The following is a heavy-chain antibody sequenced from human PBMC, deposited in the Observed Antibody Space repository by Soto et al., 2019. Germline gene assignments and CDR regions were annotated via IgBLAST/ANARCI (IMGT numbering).Heavy chain of an antibody. J-gene: IGHJ4*02. CDR2: IYSGGST. Sequence: EVQLVESGGGLVQPGGSLRLSCAASGFTVSSNYMSWVRQAPGKGLEWVSVIYSGGSTYYADSVKGRFTIPRDNSKNTLYLQMNSLRAEDTAVYYCTVYDSSGYYDYWGQGTLVTVSS. V-gene: IGHV3-66*01. CDR1: GFTVSSNY. CDR3: TVYDSSGYYDY. D-gene: IGHD3-22*01.